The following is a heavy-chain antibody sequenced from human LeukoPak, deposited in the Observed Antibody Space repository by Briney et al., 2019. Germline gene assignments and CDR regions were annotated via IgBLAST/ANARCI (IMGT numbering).Heavy chain of an antibody. J-gene: IGHJ6*04. D-gene: IGHD3-10*01. CDR1: GFNFDTYS. Sequence: GGSLRLSCAASGFNFDTYSMNWVRQAPGKGLEWVSFISSRSSYIYYADSVKGRFTISRDKAKNSLCLQMNSLRAEDTAVYYCARPYGSGSYSAPQYYFGLDVWGKGTTVIVSS. CDR2: ISSRSSYI. V-gene: IGHV3-21*01. CDR3: ARPYGSGSYSAPQYYFGLDV.